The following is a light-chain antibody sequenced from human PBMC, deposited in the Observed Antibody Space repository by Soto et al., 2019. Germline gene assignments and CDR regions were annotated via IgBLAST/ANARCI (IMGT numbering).Light chain of an antibody. Sequence: QSALTQPGSVSGSPGQSITISCTGTSSDVGAYNYVSWYQQHPGKAPKVMIYDVSNRPSGVSNRFSGSKSGNTASLTISGLQAEDEADYYCSSYTSSNTHVLFGGGTKLTVL. CDR1: SSDVGAYNY. CDR3: SSYTSSNTHVL. V-gene: IGLV2-14*01. CDR2: DVS. J-gene: IGLJ2*01.